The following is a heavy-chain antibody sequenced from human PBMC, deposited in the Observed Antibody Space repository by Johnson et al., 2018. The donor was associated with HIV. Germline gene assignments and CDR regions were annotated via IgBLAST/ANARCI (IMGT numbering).Heavy chain of an antibody. CDR2: IRYDGSNK. CDR1: GFTFSSFA. D-gene: IGHD3-22*01. J-gene: IGHJ3*02. V-gene: IGHV3-30*02. Sequence: QVQLVESGGGVVQPGTSLRLSCAASGFTFSSFAMHWVRQAPGKGLEWVAFIRYDGSNKYYADSVKGRFTISRDNSKNTLYLQMNSLRAEDTAVYYCAATYYYDSSGSRYPFDIWGQGTMVTVSS. CDR3: AATYYYDSSGSRYPFDI.